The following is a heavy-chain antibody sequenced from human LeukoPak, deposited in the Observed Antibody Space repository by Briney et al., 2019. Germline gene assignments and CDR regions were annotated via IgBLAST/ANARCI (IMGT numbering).Heavy chain of an antibody. V-gene: IGHV3-30*09. CDR3: ARRDTVTAFDY. J-gene: IGHJ4*02. Sequence: DSVKGRFAISRDNSKNTLYLQMNSLRAEDTAVYYCARRDTVTAFDYWGQGILLTVSS. D-gene: IGHD2-21*02.